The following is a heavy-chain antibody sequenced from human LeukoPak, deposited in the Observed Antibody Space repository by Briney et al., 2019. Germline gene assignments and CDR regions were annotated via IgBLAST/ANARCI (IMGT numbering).Heavy chain of an antibody. CDR3: ARRTITAIVEENWFDP. J-gene: IGHJ5*02. Sequence: GESLKISCKGSGYSFTSYWIGWVRQMPGKGLEWMGIIYPGDSDTRYSPSFQGQVTISADKSISTAYLQWSSLKAPDTAMYYCARRTITAIVEENWFDPWGQGTLVTVSS. CDR2: IYPGDSDT. V-gene: IGHV5-51*01. D-gene: IGHD5-18*01. CDR1: GYSFTSYW.